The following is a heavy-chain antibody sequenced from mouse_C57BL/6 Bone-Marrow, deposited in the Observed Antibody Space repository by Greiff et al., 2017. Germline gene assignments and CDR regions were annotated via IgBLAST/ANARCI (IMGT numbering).Heavy chain of an antibody. V-gene: IGHV6-6*01. D-gene: IGHD1-1*01. CDR3: PPSPYYGSSPFAY. Sequence: EVQGVESGGGLVQPGGSMKLSCAASGFTFSDAWMDWVRQSPEKGLEWVAEIRNKANNPATYYAESVKGRFTISRDDSKSSVYLQMNSLRAEDTGIYYCPPSPYYGSSPFAYWGQGTLVTVSA. CDR1: GFTFSDAW. J-gene: IGHJ3*01. CDR2: IRNKANNPAT.